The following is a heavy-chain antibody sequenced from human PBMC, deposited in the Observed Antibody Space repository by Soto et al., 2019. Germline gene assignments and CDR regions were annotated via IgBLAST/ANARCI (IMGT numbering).Heavy chain of an antibody. V-gene: IGHV1-2*02. CDR3: ARGGGVGVAGSAAFDM. CDR2: INPATGAA. D-gene: IGHD3-3*01. J-gene: IGHJ3*02. Sequence: QLHLVHSGAVVKKPGASVTVSCSASGYPVTAYYMHWVRQAPGRGLEWMGGINPATGAAKYAQTFQGRVTLTRDTSPSTVFMELSGLASEDSDFFYCARGGGVGVAGSAAFDMWGQGTLVTVSS. CDR1: GYPVTAYY.